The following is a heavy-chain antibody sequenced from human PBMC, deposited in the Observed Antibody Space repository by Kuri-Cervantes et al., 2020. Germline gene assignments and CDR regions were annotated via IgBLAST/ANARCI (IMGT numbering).Heavy chain of an antibody. V-gene: IGHV3-30-3*01. CDR1: GFTFSSYA. J-gene: IGHJ4*02. Sequence: GVSLKISCAASGFTFSSYAMHWVRQAPGKGLEWVAVISYDGSNKYYADSVKGRFTISRDNSKNTLYLQMNSLRAEDTAVYYCAREDGGSIWGQGTLVTVSS. CDR2: ISYDGSNK. D-gene: IGHD1-26*01. CDR3: AREDGGSI.